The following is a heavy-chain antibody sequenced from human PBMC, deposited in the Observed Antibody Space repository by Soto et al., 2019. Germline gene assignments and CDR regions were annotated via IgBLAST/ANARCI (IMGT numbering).Heavy chain of an antibody. V-gene: IGHV5-51*01. Sequence: GESLKISCKGSGYSFTSYWIGWVRQMPGKGLEWMGIIYPGDSDTRYSPSFQGQVTISADKSISTAYLQWSSLKASDTAMYYCARREATIFGVVIAEEAFDIWGQGTMVTVSS. J-gene: IGHJ3*02. CDR3: ARREATIFGVVIAEEAFDI. CDR2: IYPGDSDT. D-gene: IGHD3-3*01. CDR1: GYSFTSYW.